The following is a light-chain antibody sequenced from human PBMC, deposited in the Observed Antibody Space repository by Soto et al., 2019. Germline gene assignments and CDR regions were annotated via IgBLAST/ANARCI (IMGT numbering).Light chain of an antibody. CDR2: GAS. Sequence: IQMTQSPSSLSASIGDRITITCRASQSISTYLNWYQQKPGKAPRLLIYGASTLQNGVPSRFSGSGSATDYTLTISSLQPEEFATYYCQQSFITPPLTFGGGTKVEMK. V-gene: IGKV1-39*01. CDR1: QSISTY. J-gene: IGKJ4*01. CDR3: QQSFITPPLT.